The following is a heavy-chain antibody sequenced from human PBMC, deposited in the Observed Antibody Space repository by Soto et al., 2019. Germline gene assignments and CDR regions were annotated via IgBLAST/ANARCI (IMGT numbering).Heavy chain of an antibody. CDR3: AREETAWPLAYGLDV. CDR2: IGRRSDI. D-gene: IGHD2-21*02. V-gene: IGHV3-21*01. CDR1: GFRFGTYR. J-gene: IGHJ6*02. Sequence: GXLRGSGEASGFRFGTYRMHWVRQAPGKGLEWVSSIGRRSDIYYADSVKGRFTISRDNAKNSVSLQMNSLRDEDTAVYYCAREETAWPLAYGLDVWGQGTTVTVYS.